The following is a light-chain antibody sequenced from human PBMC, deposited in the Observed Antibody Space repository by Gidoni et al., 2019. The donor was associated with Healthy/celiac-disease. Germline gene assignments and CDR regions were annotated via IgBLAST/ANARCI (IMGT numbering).Light chain of an antibody. V-gene: IGKV3-11*01. CDR3: QQRTNWLWT. Sequence: EIVLTQSPATLSLSPGERATLPCRASQSVSSYLAWYQQKPGQAPRLLIYDASNRATGIPARFSGSGSGTDFTLTISSLEPEDFAFYYCQQRTNWLWTFGQGTKVEIK. J-gene: IGKJ1*01. CDR1: QSVSSY. CDR2: DAS.